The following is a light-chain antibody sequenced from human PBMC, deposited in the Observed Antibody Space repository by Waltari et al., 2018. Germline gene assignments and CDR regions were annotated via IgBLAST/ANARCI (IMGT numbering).Light chain of an antibody. J-gene: IGLJ2*01. CDR2: RDD. V-gene: IGLV1-40*01. Sequence: QPVLTQPPSLSGAPGQRVTISCAGSTSNIGAGYSINWSQQAPGKAPKVLIFRDDTGPSGIPDLCVGSRSATSAYLAISGLQAGVEADYCWQSYDRELREWLFGGGTRLTVL. CDR1: TSNIGAGYS. CDR3: QSYDRELREWL.